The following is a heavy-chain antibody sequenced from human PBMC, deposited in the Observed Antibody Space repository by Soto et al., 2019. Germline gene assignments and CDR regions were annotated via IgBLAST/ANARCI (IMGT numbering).Heavy chain of an antibody. D-gene: IGHD6-19*01. CDR2: INHSGST. CDR3: ARKGVRGWFYY. V-gene: IGHV4-34*01. Sequence: QVQLQQWGAGLLKPSETLSLTCAVYGGSFSGYYWSWIRQPPGKGLEWIGEINHSGSTNYNPSLKSRVTISVDTSKNQFSLKLSSVTAADTAVYYCARKGVRGWFYYWGQGTLVTVSS. CDR1: GGSFSGYY. J-gene: IGHJ4*02.